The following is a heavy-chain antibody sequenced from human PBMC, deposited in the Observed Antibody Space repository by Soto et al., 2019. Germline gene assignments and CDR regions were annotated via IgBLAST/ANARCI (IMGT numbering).Heavy chain of an antibody. Sequence: PGGSLRLSCAASGFTFSSYGMHWVRQAPGKGLEWVAVISYDGSNKYYADSVKGRFTISRDNSKNTLYLQMNSLRAGDTAVYYCAKGLDIVVVPAATHDAFDIWGQGTMVTVSS. J-gene: IGHJ3*02. D-gene: IGHD2-2*01. CDR1: GFTFSSYG. V-gene: IGHV3-30*18. CDR3: AKGLDIVVVPAATHDAFDI. CDR2: ISYDGSNK.